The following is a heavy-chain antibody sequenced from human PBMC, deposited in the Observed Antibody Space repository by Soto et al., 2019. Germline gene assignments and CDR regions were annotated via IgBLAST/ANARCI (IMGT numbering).Heavy chain of an antibody. CDR3: EKRGVPAARSYGMDV. CDR2: TSGSGGST. J-gene: IGHJ6*02. D-gene: IGHD2-2*01. Sequence: GVLRLSSAASGCTCISYAMSWVGHAPGKGLEWVSATSGSGGSTYYADSVKGRFTISRDNSKNTLYLQMNRLRAEDTAVYYCEKRGVPAARSYGMDVWGQGTTVTVSS. V-gene: IGHV3-23*01. CDR1: GCTCISYA.